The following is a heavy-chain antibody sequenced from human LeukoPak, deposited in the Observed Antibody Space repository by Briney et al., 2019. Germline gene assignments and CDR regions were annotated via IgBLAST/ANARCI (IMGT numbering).Heavy chain of an antibody. CDR1: GFTFSSYA. Sequence: GGSLRLSCAASGFTFSSYAMHWVRQAPGKGLEWVAVISYDGSNKYYADSVKGRFTISRDNSKNTLYLQMNSLRAEDTAVYYCARVALFVGDYAHYFDYWGQGTLDTVSS. J-gene: IGHJ4*02. CDR2: ISYDGSNK. D-gene: IGHD4-17*01. CDR3: ARVALFVGDYAHYFDY. V-gene: IGHV3-30-3*01.